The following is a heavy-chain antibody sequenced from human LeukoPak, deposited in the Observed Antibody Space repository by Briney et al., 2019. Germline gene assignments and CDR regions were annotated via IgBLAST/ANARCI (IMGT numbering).Heavy chain of an antibody. CDR2: IYHSGSS. CDR3: ARGSGSSGYPSDY. D-gene: IGHD3-22*01. J-gene: IGHJ4*02. V-gene: IGHV4-34*01. CDR1: GGSFSGYY. Sequence: SSETLSLTCAVYGGSFSGYYWSWIRQPPGKGLEWIGSIYHSGSSYYNPSLKNRVTISVDTSKNQFSLKLSSVTAADTAVYYCARGSGSSGYPSDYWGQGTLVTVSS.